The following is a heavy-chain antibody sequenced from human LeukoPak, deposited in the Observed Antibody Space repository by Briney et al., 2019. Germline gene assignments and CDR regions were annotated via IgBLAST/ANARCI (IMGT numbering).Heavy chain of an antibody. CDR2: ISAYNGNT. V-gene: IGHV1-18*01. J-gene: IGHJ4*02. CDR1: GYTFTSYG. D-gene: IGHD6-13*01. CDR3: ATDLNRIGAAGIDY. Sequence: ASVKVSCKASGYTFTSYGISWVRQAPGQGLEWMGWISAYNGNTNYAQKLQGRVTMTTDTSTSTAYMELRSLRSDDTAVYYCATDLNRIGAAGIDYWGQGTLVTVSS.